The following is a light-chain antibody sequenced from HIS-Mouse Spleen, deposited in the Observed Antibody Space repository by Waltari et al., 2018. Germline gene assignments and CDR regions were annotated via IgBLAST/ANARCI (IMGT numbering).Light chain of an antibody. Sequence: EIVMTQSPATLSVSPGERATLSCRASQSVSSNLGWYQQKPGQAPRLLIYGASARATGIPARLSGSGSGTEFTLTISSMQSEDFAVYYCQQYNNWPPRTFGGGTKVEIK. CDR1: QSVSSN. V-gene: IGKV3-15*01. J-gene: IGKJ4*02. CDR3: QQYNNWPPRT. CDR2: GAS.